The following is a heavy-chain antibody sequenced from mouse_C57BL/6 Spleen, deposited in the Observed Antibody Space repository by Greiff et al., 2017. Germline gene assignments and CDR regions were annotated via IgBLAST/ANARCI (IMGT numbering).Heavy chain of an antibody. CDR2: IDPSDSYT. CDR1: GYTFTSYW. CDR3: ARGSSYVGGSDADY. D-gene: IGHD1-1*01. J-gene: IGHJ4*01. Sequence: QVQLQQPGAELVKPGASVKLSWKASGYTFTSYWMQWVKQRPGQGLEWIGEIDPSDSYTNYNQKFKGKATLTVDTSSSTAYMQLSSLTSEDSAVYYCARGSSYVGGSDADYWGQGTSVTVSS. V-gene: IGHV1-50*01.